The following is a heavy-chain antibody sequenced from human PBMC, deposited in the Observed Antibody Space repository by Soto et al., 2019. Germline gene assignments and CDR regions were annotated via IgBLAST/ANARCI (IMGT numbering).Heavy chain of an antibody. CDR3: AHSWSGDSYEN. Sequence: GSGPTLVNPTQTLTLTCTSSGISLRTGGVGVGWIRQPPGKALEWLTLIYWDDDKRYSPSLKNRLIITKDTSKNQVVLTMTNMDPGDTATYYCAHSWSGDSYENWGQGVLVTVSS. D-gene: IGHD5-18*01. CDR2: IYWDDDK. J-gene: IGHJ1*01. V-gene: IGHV2-5*02. CDR1: GISLRTGGVG.